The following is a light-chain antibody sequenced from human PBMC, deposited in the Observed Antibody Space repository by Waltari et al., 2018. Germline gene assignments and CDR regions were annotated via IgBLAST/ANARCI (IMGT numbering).Light chain of an antibody. CDR2: WAS. CDR1: QSVLYSSKNKNY. V-gene: IGKV4-1*01. J-gene: IGKJ4*01. Sequence: DIVLTQSPDSLAVSLGERATINCKSGQSVLYSSKNKNYLAWYQQKPGQTPKLLIYWASTRESGVPDRFSGSGSGTDFTLSISSLQAEDVAVYYCQQYYISPLTFGGGTKVEIK. CDR3: QQYYISPLT.